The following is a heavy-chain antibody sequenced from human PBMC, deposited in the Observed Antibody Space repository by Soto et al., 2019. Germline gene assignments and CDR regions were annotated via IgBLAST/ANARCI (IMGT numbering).Heavy chain of an antibody. CDR2: IKPDGRGI. V-gene: IGHV3-74*01. Sequence: HPGGSLRLSCAASGFTFSSYWMHWVRQAPGKGLAWVSRIKPDGRGISYADSVKGRFTISRDNAKNTLYLQMNSLGAEDTAAYYCTGEVASGYWGQGTLVTVSS. D-gene: IGHD2-8*02. J-gene: IGHJ4*02. CDR3: TGEVASGY. CDR1: GFTFSSYW.